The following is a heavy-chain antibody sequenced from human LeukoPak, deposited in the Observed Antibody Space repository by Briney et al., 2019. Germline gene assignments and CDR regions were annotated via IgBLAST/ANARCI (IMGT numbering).Heavy chain of an antibody. D-gene: IGHD3-10*01. CDR1: GGSISSYY. J-gene: IGHJ3*02. Sequence: SETLSLTCAVSGGSISSYYWSWIRQPPGEGLEWVGYIYSSGGTNYNPSLQSRVTMSVDTSKNQFSLRLSSVTAADTAIYYCARRGVRGVVINEGGPDAFDIWGQGRLVTVSS. V-gene: IGHV4-59*08. CDR3: ARRGVRGVVINEGGPDAFDI. CDR2: IYSSGGT.